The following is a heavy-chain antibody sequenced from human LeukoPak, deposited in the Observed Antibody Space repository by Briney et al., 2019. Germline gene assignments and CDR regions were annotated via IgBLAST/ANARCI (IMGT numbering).Heavy chain of an antibody. D-gene: IGHD2-2*01. CDR1: GGSFSGYY. CDR3: ARARVDCSSTSCYYFWFDP. CDR2: IYYSGST. V-gene: IGHV4-34*09. Sequence: PSETLSLTCAVYGGSFSGYYWSWIRQPPGKGLEWIGYIYYSGSTYYTPSLKSRVTISVDTSKNQFSLKLSSVTAADTAVYYCARARVDCSSTSCYYFWFDPWGQGTLVTVSS. J-gene: IGHJ5*02.